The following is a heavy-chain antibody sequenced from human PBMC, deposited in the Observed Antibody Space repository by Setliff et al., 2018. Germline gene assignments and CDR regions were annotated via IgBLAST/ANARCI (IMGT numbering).Heavy chain of an antibody. D-gene: IGHD3-3*01. Sequence: ASVKVSCKASGNPLRQSIVSWVRQAPGQGLEWLGWIGVYSGNTYSAQRFQGRVSLTTDESTNTAYLELRGLRSDDTAVYYCMRLVRFCSRTVCQRTSGDEAWGQGTLVTVSS. V-gene: IGHV1-18*01. CDR3: MRLVRFCSRTVCQRTSGDEA. J-gene: IGHJ5*02. CDR2: IGVYSGNT. CDR1: GNPLRQSI.